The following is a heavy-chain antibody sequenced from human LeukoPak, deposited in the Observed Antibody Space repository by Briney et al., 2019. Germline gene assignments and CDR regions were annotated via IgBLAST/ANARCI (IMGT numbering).Heavy chain of an antibody. Sequence: PGGSLRLSCAASGFTFSDYNMHGIRQAPRKGLEWVSYISSSGRTIHYADYVKGRFTISRDNAKNSLYLQMNSLRAEDTAIYYCAKNGDRGAYCSGGSCYPYYYYNMDVWGKGTTVTISS. V-gene: IGHV3-11*01. CDR3: AKNGDRGAYCSGGSCYPYYYYNMDV. J-gene: IGHJ6*03. CDR1: GFTFSDYN. D-gene: IGHD2-15*01. CDR2: ISSSGRTI.